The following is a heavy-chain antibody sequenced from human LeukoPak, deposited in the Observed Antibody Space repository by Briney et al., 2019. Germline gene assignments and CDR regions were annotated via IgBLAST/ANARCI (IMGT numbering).Heavy chain of an antibody. V-gene: IGHV4-30-4*08. CDR3: ARGGYIVVVPAAFDY. J-gene: IGHJ4*02. D-gene: IGHD2-2*01. Sequence: SETLSLTCTVSGGSISSSSYYWGWIRQPPGKGLEWIGYIYYSGSTYHNPSLKSRVTISVDTSKNQFSLKLSSVTAADTAVYYCARGGYIVVVPAAFDYWGQGTLVTVSS. CDR2: IYYSGST. CDR1: GGSISSSSYY.